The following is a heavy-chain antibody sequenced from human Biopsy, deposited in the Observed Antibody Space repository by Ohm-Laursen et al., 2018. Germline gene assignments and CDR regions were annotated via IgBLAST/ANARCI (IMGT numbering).Heavy chain of an antibody. V-gene: IGHV3-48*04. CDR1: GFDFSDYS. Sequence: SLRLSCAAAGFDFSDYSMSWVRQAPGRGLEWISYISAAGPAMFYADSVRGRFTISRDNAKNSLYLQMNSLRAEDTAVYYCARAYPPPGRRLVVVAGDFDCWGQGTRVTVSS. CDR3: ARAYPPPGRRLVVVAGDFDC. J-gene: IGHJ4*02. D-gene: IGHD2-15*01. CDR2: ISAAGPAM.